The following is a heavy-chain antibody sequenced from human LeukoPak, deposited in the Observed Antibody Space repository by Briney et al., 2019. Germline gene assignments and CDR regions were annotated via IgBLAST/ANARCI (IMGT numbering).Heavy chain of an antibody. Sequence: ASVKVSCKASGYTFIGYDLHCGRQSPGQGVEWMGWINPNTVDTNYAQNFQCRVTMTRDTSITTAYMALRRLRSDDTPVCYISRDSPAVSGRYNSWGQGTLVTVSS. V-gene: IGHV1-2*02. J-gene: IGHJ4*02. CDR3: SRDSPAVSGRYNS. D-gene: IGHD6-19*01. CDR1: GYTFIGYD. CDR2: INPNTVDT.